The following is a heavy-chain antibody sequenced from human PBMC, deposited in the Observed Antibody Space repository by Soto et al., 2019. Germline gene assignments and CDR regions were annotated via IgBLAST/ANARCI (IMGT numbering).Heavy chain of an antibody. CDR1: GYTFTYCS. CDR3: AREFGIVGAKARDDAFDI. D-gene: IGHD1-26*01. CDR2: ITLYNGNT. J-gene: IGHJ3*02. V-gene: IGHV1-45*02. Sequence: ASVKVSCKASGYTFTYCSLHWLQQAPGQGLERMRWITLYNGNTNYAKKFQGRVTITRDMSRRTAYIELSSLRSEDSAVYYWAREFGIVGAKARDDAFDIWGQGTMVTVSS.